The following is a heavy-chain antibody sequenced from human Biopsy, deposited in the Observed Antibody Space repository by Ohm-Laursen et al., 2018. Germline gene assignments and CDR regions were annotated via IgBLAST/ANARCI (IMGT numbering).Heavy chain of an antibody. D-gene: IGHD2-8*01. J-gene: IGHJ4*02. CDR1: GFTFSSSE. Sequence: SLRLSCSASGFTFSSSEMIWVRQAPGKGPEWISYINPGGSMMYYADSVKGRFIVSRDNAKNSLYLQMDSLRVDDTAVYYCARDGEAKYCKHGVCPSDFWGQGTLVTVSS. V-gene: IGHV3-48*03. CDR3: ARDGEAKYCKHGVCPSDF. CDR2: INPGGSMM.